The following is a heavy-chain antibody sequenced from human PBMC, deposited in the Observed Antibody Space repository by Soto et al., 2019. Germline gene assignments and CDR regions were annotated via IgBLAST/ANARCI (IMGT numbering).Heavy chain of an antibody. J-gene: IGHJ3*02. V-gene: IGHV3-9*01. CDR1: GFTFDDYA. CDR3: AKSVLAVAATGAMESFDI. D-gene: IGHD6-19*01. CDR2: ISWNSGSI. Sequence: GGSLRLSCAASGFTFDDYAMHWVRPAPGKGLEWVSGISWNSGSIGYADSVKGRFTISRDNAKNSLYQQMNSLRAEDTALYYWAKSVLAVAATGAMESFDIWGQGTMVTVSS.